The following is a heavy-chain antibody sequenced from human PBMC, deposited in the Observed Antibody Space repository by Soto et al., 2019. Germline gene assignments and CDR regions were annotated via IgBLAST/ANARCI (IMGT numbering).Heavy chain of an antibody. CDR1: GGTFSSFG. CDR3: ARSFAMSRRVGVAFDS. Sequence: QVQLVQSGAEVKKPGSSVKVSCTTSGGTFSSFGINWVRQAPGQGLEWMGGIIALDGNTNYAEKVQGRVTITPGASTSTAYMALSSLRSEDTAVYYCARSFAMSRRVGVAFDSWAQGTLFTVSS. D-gene: IGHD2-21*01. V-gene: IGHV1-69*01. CDR2: IIALDGNT. J-gene: IGHJ4*02.